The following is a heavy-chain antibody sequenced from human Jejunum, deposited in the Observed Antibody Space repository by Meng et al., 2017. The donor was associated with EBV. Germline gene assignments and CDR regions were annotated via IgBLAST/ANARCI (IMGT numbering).Heavy chain of an antibody. J-gene: IGHJ4*02. CDR3: AGNGYYALEY. D-gene: IGHD3-22*01. V-gene: IGHV4-4*02. CDR2: IYHGGGT. Sequence: QVQLKDSGPRLEKPSGTLSLTCVVSGGSISDNDWWSWVRQPPGKGLEWLGEIYHGGGTNYNPSLESRVTISVDKSKNQFSLKLNSVTVADTAVYYCAGNGYYALEYWGPGILVTVSS. CDR1: GGSISDNDW.